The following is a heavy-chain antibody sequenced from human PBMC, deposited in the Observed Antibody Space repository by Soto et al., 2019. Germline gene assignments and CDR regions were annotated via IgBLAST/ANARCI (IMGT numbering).Heavy chain of an antibody. V-gene: IGHV3-33*01. Sequence: AGGSLRLSCEGSGFPFRSYGIQWGRQSPGKGLEWLGLIWNDGSHAYYADSVKGRFTISRDNSKNTVFLQVSNLRAEDTAVYFCARDQTDSGGYSEPWGQGTLVTVS. CDR1: GFPFRSYG. CDR2: IWNDGSHA. D-gene: IGHD3-22*01. CDR3: ARDQTDSGGYSEP. J-gene: IGHJ5*02.